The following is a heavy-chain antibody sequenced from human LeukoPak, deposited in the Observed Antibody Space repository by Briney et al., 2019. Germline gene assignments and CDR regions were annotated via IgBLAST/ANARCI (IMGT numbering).Heavy chain of an antibody. Sequence: PSETLSLTCTVSGGSISSGDYYWSWIRQPPGKGLEWIGYIYYSGSTYYNPSLKSRVTISVDTSKNQFSLKLSSVTAADTAVYYCARAPLGFDWLAYFDYWGQGTLVTVSS. V-gene: IGHV4-30-4*01. CDR3: ARAPLGFDWLAYFDY. D-gene: IGHD3-9*01. CDR2: IYYSGST. J-gene: IGHJ4*02. CDR1: GGSISSGDYY.